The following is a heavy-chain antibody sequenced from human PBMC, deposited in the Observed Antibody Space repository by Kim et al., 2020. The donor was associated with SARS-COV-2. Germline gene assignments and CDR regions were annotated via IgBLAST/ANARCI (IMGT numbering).Heavy chain of an antibody. J-gene: IGHJ6*02. D-gene: IGHD3-10*01. Sequence: GGSLRLSCAVSGFTFSTYGMHWVRQAPGKGLEWVAVISYDGSNKYYADSVKGRFSISRDNSKNTLYLEMNSLRAEDTAMFYCAKNGDHYTGSYFYGMDVWGQGTTVTVSS. V-gene: IGHV3-30*18. CDR2: ISYDGSNK. CDR3: AKNGDHYTGSYFYGMDV. CDR1: GFTFSTYG.